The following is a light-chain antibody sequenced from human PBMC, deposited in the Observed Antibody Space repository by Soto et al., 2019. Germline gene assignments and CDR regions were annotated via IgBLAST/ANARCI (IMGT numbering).Light chain of an antibody. Sequence: QSVLTQPPSASGSPGQSVTISCTGTSSDVGGYNYVSWYQQHPGKAPKLMIYDVSKRPSGVPDRFSGSKSGNTASLTVSGLQAEDEADYYCSSFACSSFAGNNNNYVFGTGTKVTVL. J-gene: IGLJ1*01. CDR2: DVS. V-gene: IGLV2-8*01. CDR3: SSFACSSFAGNNNNYV. CDR1: SSDVGGYNY.